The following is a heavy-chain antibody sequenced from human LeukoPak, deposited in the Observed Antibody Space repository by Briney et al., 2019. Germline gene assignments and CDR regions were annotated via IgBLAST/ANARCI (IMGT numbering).Heavy chain of an antibody. CDR1: GYSFTSYW. J-gene: IGHJ4*02. V-gene: IGHV5-51*01. Sequence: GESLKISCKTYGYSFTSYWIAWVRQIPGKGLEWVGIINPADSDTRYSLSLQGQVTISADRSISTAYLQWSSLKASDTAIFYCARGEGGYNYAFWGQGTLVSVSS. CDR2: INPADSDT. D-gene: IGHD5-24*01. CDR3: ARGEGGYNYAF.